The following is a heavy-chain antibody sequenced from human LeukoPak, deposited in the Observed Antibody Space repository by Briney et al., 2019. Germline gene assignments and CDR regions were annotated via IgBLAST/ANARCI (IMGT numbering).Heavy chain of an antibody. J-gene: IGHJ5*02. CDR1: GGSISSSSYY. Sequence: SETLSLTCTVSGGSISSSSYYWGWIRQPPGKGLEWIGSIYYSGSTYYNPSLKSRVTISVDTSKNQFSLKLSSVTAADTAVYYCARGYCTNGVCYRGRYNWFDPWGQGTLVTVSS. D-gene: IGHD2-8*01. CDR3: ARGYCTNGVCYRGRYNWFDP. CDR2: IYYSGST. V-gene: IGHV4-39*07.